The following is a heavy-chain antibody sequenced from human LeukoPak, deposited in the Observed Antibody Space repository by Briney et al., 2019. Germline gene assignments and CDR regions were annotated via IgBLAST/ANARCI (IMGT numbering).Heavy chain of an antibody. CDR2: ISYDGSNK. CDR3: ASDYDYVWGRGTFDY. V-gene: IGHV3-30-3*01. D-gene: IGHD3-16*01. J-gene: IGHJ4*02. CDR1: GFTFSSYA. Sequence: GGSLRLSCAASGFTFSSYAMHWVRQAPGKGLEWVAVISYDGSNKYYADSVKGRFTISRDNSKNTLYLQMNSLRAEGTAVYYCASDYDYVWGRGTFDYWGQGTLVTVSS.